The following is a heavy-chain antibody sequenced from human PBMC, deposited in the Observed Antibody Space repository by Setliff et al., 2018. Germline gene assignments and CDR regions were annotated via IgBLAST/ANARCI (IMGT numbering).Heavy chain of an antibody. CDR2: ISSSGSTI. CDR1: GFTFSDYC. J-gene: IGHJ2*01. V-gene: IGHV3-11*01. D-gene: IGHD3-3*01. Sequence: GGSLRLSCAASGFTFSDYCMSWIRQAPGKGLEWVSSISSSGSTIYYADSVKGRFTISRDNAKNSLYLQMNSLRAEDTAVYYCERSVSRSGYYPHGYFDLWGRGTLVTVSS. CDR3: ERSVSRSGYYPHGYFDL.